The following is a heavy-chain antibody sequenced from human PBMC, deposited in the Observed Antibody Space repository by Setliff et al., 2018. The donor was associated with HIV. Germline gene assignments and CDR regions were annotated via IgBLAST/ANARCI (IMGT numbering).Heavy chain of an antibody. D-gene: IGHD2-2*01. V-gene: IGHV4-31*03. CDR2: IYYSGST. Sequence: SETLSLTCTVSGCSISSGGYYWSWIRQHPGKGLEWIGYIYYSGSTYYNPSLKSRVTISVDTSKNQFSLKLSSVTAADTAVYYCARETGIVVVPAATYDAFDIWGQGTMVTVSS. J-gene: IGHJ3*02. CDR1: GCSISSGGYY. CDR3: ARETGIVVVPAATYDAFDI.